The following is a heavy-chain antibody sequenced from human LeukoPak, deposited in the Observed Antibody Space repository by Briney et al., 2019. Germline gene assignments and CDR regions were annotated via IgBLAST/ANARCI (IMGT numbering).Heavy chain of an antibody. Sequence: PGGSLRLSCAASGFTFSSYGMHWVRQAPGKGLEWVAVIWYDGSNKYYADSVKGRFTISRDNSKNTLYLQMNSLRAEDTAVYYCAKFKYSSGWLVSRFDYWGQGTLVTVSS. V-gene: IGHV3-33*06. CDR1: GFTFSSYG. CDR2: IWYDGSNK. J-gene: IGHJ4*02. D-gene: IGHD6-19*01. CDR3: AKFKYSSGWLVSRFDY.